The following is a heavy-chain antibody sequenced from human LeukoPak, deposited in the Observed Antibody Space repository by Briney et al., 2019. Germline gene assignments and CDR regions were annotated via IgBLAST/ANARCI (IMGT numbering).Heavy chain of an antibody. V-gene: IGHV3-30*04. Sequence: GRSLRLSCAASGFTFSSYAMHWVRQAPGKGLEWVAVISYDGSNKYYADSVKGRFTISRDNSKNTLYLQMNSLRAEDTAVYYCAKDQRLRYFDWLAIQHWGQGTLVTVSS. J-gene: IGHJ1*01. CDR2: ISYDGSNK. CDR3: AKDQRLRYFDWLAIQH. D-gene: IGHD3-9*01. CDR1: GFTFSSYA.